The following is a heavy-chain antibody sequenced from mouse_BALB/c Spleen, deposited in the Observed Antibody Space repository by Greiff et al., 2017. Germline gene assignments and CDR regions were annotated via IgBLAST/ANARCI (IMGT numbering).Heavy chain of an antibody. CDR1: GYTFTSYY. V-gene: IGHV1S81*02. CDR3: TRRALNSLLRLRSAMDY. D-gene: IGHD1-2*01. J-gene: IGHJ4*01. Sequence: QVQLQQSGAELVKPGASVKLSCKASGYTFTSYYMYWVKQRPGQGLEWIGEINPSNGGTNFNEKFKSKATLTVDKSSSTAYMQLSSLTSEDSAVYYCTRRALNSLLRLRSAMDYWGQGTSVTVSS. CDR2: INPSNGGT.